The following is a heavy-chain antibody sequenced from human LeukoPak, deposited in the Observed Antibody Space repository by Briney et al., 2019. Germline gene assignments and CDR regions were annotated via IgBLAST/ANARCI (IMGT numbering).Heavy chain of an antibody. CDR1: GFTFSSYS. J-gene: IGHJ4*02. CDR2: ISSSSSTI. Sequence: GGSLRLSCAASGFTFSSYSMNWVRQAPGKGLEWVSYISSSSSTIYYADPVKGRFTISRDNAKNSLYLQMNSLRAEDTAVYYCARAVYSSGWYWEESFDYWGQGTLVTVSS. D-gene: IGHD6-19*01. CDR3: ARAVYSSGWYWEESFDY. V-gene: IGHV3-48*01.